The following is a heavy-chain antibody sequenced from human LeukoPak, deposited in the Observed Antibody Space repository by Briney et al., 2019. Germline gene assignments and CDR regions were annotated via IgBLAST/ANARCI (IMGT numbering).Heavy chain of an antibody. D-gene: IGHD5-24*01. V-gene: IGHV1-69*05. Sequence: SVKVSCKASGGTFSSYAISWVRQASGQGLEWMGGIIPIFSTANYAQKFQGRVTMTRDTSTSTVYMELSSLRSEDTAVYYCAREFKGVGYNDDWGQGTLVTVSS. J-gene: IGHJ4*02. CDR2: IIPIFSTA. CDR3: AREFKGVGYNDD. CDR1: GGTFSSYA.